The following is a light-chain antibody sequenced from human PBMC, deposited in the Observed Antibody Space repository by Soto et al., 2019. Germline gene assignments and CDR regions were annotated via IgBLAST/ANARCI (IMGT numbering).Light chain of an antibody. CDR2: EDS. CDR1: ALPKKY. Sequence: SYELTQPPSVSVSPGQTARITCSGDALPKKYAYWYQQKSGQAPVLVIYEDSKLPSGIPERFSGSSSGTMATLTISGAQVEDEADYYCYSTDSSGNHRGVFGTGTKLTVL. CDR3: YSTDSSGNHRGV. J-gene: IGLJ1*01. V-gene: IGLV3-10*01.